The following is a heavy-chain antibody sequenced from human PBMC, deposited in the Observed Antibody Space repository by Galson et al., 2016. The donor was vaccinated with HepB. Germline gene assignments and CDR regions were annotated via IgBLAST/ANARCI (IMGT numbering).Heavy chain of an antibody. J-gene: IGHJ5*02. Sequence: SETLSLTCTVSGGSISSSSYYWGWIRQPPGKGLEWIGYIFYTGSPYYNPSLKSRVTMSVDTSKNQFSLKMSSVTAADTAVYYCARQSSQWGRRIGPTNWFDPWGQGTLVTVSS. D-gene: IGHD1-26*01. CDR2: IFYTGSP. V-gene: IGHV4-39*01. CDR3: ARQSSQWGRRIGPTNWFDP. CDR1: GGSISSSSYY.